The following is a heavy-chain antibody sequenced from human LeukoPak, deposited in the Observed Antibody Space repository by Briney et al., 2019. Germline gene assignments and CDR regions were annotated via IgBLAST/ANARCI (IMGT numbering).Heavy chain of an antibody. V-gene: IGHV4-39*07. CDR3: ARGQRRRITMVRGVINHPGSYGMDV. CDR2: INHSGST. Sequence: SETLSLTCTVSGGSISSSSHYWSWIRQPPGKGLEWIGEINHSGSTNYNPSLKSRVTISVDTSKNQFSLKLSSVTAADTAVYYCARGQRRRITMVRGVINHPGSYGMDVWGQGTTVTVSS. J-gene: IGHJ6*02. D-gene: IGHD3-10*01. CDR1: GGSISSSSHY.